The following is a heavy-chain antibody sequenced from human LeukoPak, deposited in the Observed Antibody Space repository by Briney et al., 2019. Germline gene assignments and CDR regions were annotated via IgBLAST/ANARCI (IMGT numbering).Heavy chain of an antibody. D-gene: IGHD6-13*01. Sequence: SETLSLTCSVSGASIRSSTHYWGWIRQPPGKGLEWMGNIYYSGTTYYNPSLKSRVTISVDTSKNQFSLKLSSVTAADTAVYYCAGKYSSSWYYFDYWGQGTLVTVSS. CDR2: IYYSGTT. J-gene: IGHJ4*02. CDR3: AGKYSSSWYYFDY. CDR1: GASIRSSTHY. V-gene: IGHV4-39*07.